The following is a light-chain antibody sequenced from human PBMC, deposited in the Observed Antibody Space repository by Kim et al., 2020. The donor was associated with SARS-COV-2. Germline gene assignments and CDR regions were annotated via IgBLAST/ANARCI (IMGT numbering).Light chain of an antibody. CDR2: GAS. V-gene: IGKV3-20*01. CDR1: ASVSRSQ. J-gene: IGKJ1*01. Sequence: SPGERATLSCRASASVSRSQLAWFQQKPGQPPRLLIYGASTRATGIPDRFSGSGSGTDFTLTVSRLETEDFAVYYCQHYGNSPRTFGQGTKVDIK. CDR3: QHYGNSPRT.